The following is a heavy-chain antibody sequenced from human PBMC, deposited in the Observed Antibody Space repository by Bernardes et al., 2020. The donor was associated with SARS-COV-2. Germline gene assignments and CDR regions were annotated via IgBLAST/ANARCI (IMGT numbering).Heavy chain of an antibody. CDR3: ARQSGTYASGFDI. V-gene: IGHV5-51*01. CDR2: IYPGDSEN. D-gene: IGHD1-26*01. Sequence: GESLKISCEGSGYSFSDYWIIWVRQMPGKGLEWMGIIYPGDSENRYNPSFEGQVTISVDKSISTAYLQWSSLQASDTAIYYCARQSGTYASGFDIWGQGTMVTVSS. J-gene: IGHJ3*02. CDR1: GYSFSDYW.